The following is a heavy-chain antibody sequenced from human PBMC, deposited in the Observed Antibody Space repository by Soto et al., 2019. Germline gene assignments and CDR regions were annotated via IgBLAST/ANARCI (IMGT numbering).Heavy chain of an antibody. CDR1: GFSLTTSGVG. J-gene: IGHJ6*02. V-gene: IGHV2-5*02. CDR3: AHTSAPRLVDV. Sequence: QITLMESGPTLVKPTQTLTLTCTFSGFSLTTSGVGVGWIRQPPGKALEWLALIYWDDDKRYSPSLKSRLTTTKDTCKNQEVLTMTNIDTVDTATYSCAHTSAPRLVDVWGRGTTVTDSS. CDR2: IYWDDDK. D-gene: IGHD6-25*01.